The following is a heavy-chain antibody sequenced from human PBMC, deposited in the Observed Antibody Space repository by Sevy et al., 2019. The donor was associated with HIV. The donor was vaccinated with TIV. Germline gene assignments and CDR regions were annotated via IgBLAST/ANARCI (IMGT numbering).Heavy chain of an antibody. D-gene: IGHD6-13*01. J-gene: IGHJ4*01. V-gene: IGHV4-59*08. CDR2: IYDSMTS. CDR3: ARHGMSATADY. Sequence: SETLSLTCTVSGGSMINYHWSWIRQPPGKGLEWIGFIYDSMTSKYNSSFMSRVSISGDPSKNQFSLRLNSVTAADTAVYYCARHGMSATADYWGHGILVTVSS. CDR1: GGSMINYH.